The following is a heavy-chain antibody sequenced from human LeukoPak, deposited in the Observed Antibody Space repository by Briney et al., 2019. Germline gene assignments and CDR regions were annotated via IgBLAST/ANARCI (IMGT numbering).Heavy chain of an antibody. J-gene: IGHJ6*02. CDR2: IYYSGST. Sequence: SETLSLTCTVSGGSISSGDYYWSWIRQPPGKGLEWIGYIYYSGSTYYNPSLKSRVTISVDTSKNQFSLKLSSVTAADTAVYYCARVPAARYYYYGMDVWGQGTTVTVSS. CDR1: GGSISSGDYY. V-gene: IGHV4-30-4*01. D-gene: IGHD2-2*01. CDR3: ARVPAARYYYYGMDV.